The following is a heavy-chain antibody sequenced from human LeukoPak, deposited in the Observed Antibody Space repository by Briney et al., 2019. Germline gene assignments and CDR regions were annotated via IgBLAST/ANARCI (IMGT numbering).Heavy chain of an antibody. CDR1: GFTFRNYA. J-gene: IGHJ4*02. Sequence: GGSLRLSCAASGFTFRNYAMSWVRHAPGKGLEWVSAISSDGGSTYYADSVKGRFTISRDNSKNTLYLQMNSLRAEDTAVYYCAKDRPHFDYWGQGNLVTVSS. V-gene: IGHV3-23*01. CDR3: AKDRPHFDY. CDR2: ISSDGGST.